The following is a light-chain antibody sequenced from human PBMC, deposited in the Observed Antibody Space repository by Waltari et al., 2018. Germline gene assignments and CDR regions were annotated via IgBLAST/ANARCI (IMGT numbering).Light chain of an antibody. V-gene: IGKV3D-15*02. CDR3: QQYNIRLT. CDR2: GAS. J-gene: IGKJ4*01. CDR1: QPISSN. Sequence: LSCRASQPISSNLAWYQHKPGQAPRLLISGASTRASGIPARFSGSGSGTQFTLTINSLQSEDFAVYYCQQYNIRLTFGGRTKVDIK.